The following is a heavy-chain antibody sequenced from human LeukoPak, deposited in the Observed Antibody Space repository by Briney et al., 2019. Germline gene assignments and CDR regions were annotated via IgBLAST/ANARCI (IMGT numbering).Heavy chain of an antibody. CDR1: GGSFSDHS. CDR3: AREQALPGATISGVVVMGYFDN. Sequence: SETLSLTCGLYGGSFSDHSWSWIRQSPGKGLEWIGDINRRGTVNFNPSLKSRVLISLDTSRTQFSLRLDSLTAADTAVYYCAREQALPGATISGVVVMGYFDNWGQGTLVIVSS. J-gene: IGHJ4*02. CDR2: INRRGTV. D-gene: IGHD3-3*01. V-gene: IGHV4-34*01.